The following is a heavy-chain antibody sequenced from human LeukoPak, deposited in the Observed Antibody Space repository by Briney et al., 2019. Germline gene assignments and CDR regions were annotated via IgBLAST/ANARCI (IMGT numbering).Heavy chain of an antibody. Sequence: SETLTLTCTVSGDSISSYYWNWIRQPPGKGLEWIGHIHFSGNTNYNPSLKSRVTISLDSANNQFSLRLISLTAADTAVYYCARRVQMSSASATSDTWLDPWGQGTLVCVSP. J-gene: IGHJ5*02. CDR1: GDSISSYY. V-gene: IGHV4-59*01. CDR3: ARRVQMSSASATSDTWLDP. CDR2: IHFSGNT. D-gene: IGHD3-10*01.